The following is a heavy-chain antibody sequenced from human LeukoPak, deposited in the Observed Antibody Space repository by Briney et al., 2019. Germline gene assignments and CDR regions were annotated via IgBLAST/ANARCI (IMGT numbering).Heavy chain of an antibody. CDR2: ISSSGSTI. Sequence: GGSLRLSCAASGFTFSDYYMSWIRQAPGKGLEWVSYISSSGSTIYYADSVKGRFTISRDNAKNSLYLQKNSLRAEDTAVYYCARIFLEWKLITYYYYYMDVWGKGTTVTVSS. D-gene: IGHD3-3*01. V-gene: IGHV3-11*01. CDR1: GFTFSDYY. J-gene: IGHJ6*03. CDR3: ARIFLEWKLITYYYYYMDV.